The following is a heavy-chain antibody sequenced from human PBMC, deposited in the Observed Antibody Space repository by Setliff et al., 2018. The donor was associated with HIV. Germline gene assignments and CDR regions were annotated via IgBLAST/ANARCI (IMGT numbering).Heavy chain of an antibody. CDR2: IKQDGREK. J-gene: IGHJ4*02. Sequence: HPGGSLRLSCEASGFTFSNYWMHWVRQAPGKGLEWVANIKQDGREKYYVDSVKGRFTISRDNAKNSLYLQMNSLRAEDTAVYYCAKTYYYDSSGYYYFDSWGQGTLVTVSS. D-gene: IGHD3-22*01. V-gene: IGHV3-7*03. CDR3: AKTYYYDSSGYYYFDS. CDR1: GFTFSNYW.